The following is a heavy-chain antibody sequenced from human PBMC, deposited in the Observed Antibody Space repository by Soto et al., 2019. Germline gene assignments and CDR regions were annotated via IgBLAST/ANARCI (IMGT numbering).Heavy chain of an antibody. D-gene: IGHD1-1*01. CDR3: ARDGPSAEPYYYYGMDV. J-gene: IGHJ6*02. Sequence: QVQLVQSGAEVKKPGSSVKVSCKASGGTFSSYAISWVRQAPGQGLEWMGGIIPIFGTANYAQKFQGRVTITADESTSTAYMELSSLRSEDTAVYYCARDGPSAEPYYYYGMDVWGQGTTVTVSS. CDR1: GGTFSSYA. CDR2: IIPIFGTA. V-gene: IGHV1-69*01.